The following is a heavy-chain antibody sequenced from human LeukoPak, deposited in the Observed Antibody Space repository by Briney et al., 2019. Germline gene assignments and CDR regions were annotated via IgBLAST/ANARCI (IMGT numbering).Heavy chain of an antibody. V-gene: IGHV1-18*01. CDR3: ARTPTRDYYDSSGYNAY. Sequence: RASVKVSCKASGYTFTSCGINWVRQAPGQGLEWMGWISAYNGNTNYAQKLQGRVTMTTDTSTSTAYMELRSLRSDDTAVYYCARTPTRDYYDSSGYNAYWGQGTLVTVSS. D-gene: IGHD3-22*01. CDR2: ISAYNGNT. J-gene: IGHJ4*02. CDR1: GYTFTSCG.